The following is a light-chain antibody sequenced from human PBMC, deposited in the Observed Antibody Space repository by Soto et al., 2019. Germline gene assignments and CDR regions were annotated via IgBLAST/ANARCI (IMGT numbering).Light chain of an antibody. Sequence: EIVLTQSPDTLSVSPGETATLSCRASRSVSDDSLAWYKQKPGQAPSLVIYDANRRAIGIPDRFSGSGSATEFTLTISSLQSEDVAMYYCQQYYAWPLTLGGGTKVDI. V-gene: IGKV3D-15*01. CDR3: QQYYAWPLT. CDR1: RSVSDD. J-gene: IGKJ4*01. CDR2: DAN.